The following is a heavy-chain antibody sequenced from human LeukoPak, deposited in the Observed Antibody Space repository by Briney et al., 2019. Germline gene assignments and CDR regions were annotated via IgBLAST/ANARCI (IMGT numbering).Heavy chain of an antibody. J-gene: IGHJ5*02. CDR2: ISWNSGSI. V-gene: IGHV3-9*01. D-gene: IGHD6-13*01. CDR1: RCTCDDYA. Sequence: LSCAASRCTCDDYAMQWVPQAPGKGLEWVSGISWNSGSIGYADSVKGRFTISRDNAKNSLYLQMNSLRAEDTALYYCAKDSRYSSSSRFDPWGQGTLVTVSS. CDR3: AKDSRYSSSSRFDP.